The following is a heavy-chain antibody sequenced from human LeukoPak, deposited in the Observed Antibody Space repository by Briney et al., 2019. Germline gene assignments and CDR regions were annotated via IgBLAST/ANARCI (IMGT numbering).Heavy chain of an antibody. CDR3: ARAGYGSGSYYISFDY. CDR2: INHSGST. CDR1: GGSFSGYY. D-gene: IGHD3-10*01. J-gene: IGHJ4*02. V-gene: IGHV4-34*01. Sequence: SETLSLTCAAYGGSFSGYYWSWIRQPPGKGLEWIGEINHSGSTNYNPSLKSRVTISVDTSKNQFSLKLSSVTAADTAVYYCARAGYGSGSYYISFDYWGQGTLVTVSS.